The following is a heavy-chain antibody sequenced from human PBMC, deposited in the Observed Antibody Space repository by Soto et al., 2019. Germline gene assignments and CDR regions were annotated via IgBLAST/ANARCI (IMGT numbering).Heavy chain of an antibody. CDR1: GYSFTSYW. CDR3: ARQTTVRFLEWINYYYGMDV. V-gene: IGHV5-10-1*01. CDR2: IDPSDSYT. Sequence: LKISCKGSGYSFTSYWISWVRQMPGKGLEWMGRIDPSDSYTNYSPSFQGHVTISADKSISTAYLQWSSLKASDTAMYYCARQTTVRFLEWINYYYGMDVWGQGTTVTVSS. J-gene: IGHJ6*02. D-gene: IGHD3-3*01.